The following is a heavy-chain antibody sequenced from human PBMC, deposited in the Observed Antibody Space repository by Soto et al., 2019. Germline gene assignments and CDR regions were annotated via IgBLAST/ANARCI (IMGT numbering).Heavy chain of an antibody. J-gene: IGHJ3*02. Sequence: PGGSLRLSCAASGFTFRTYVMTWVRQAPGKGLEWVSDISAGGSSTFYADSVKGRFTISRDNSKDTLYLQLNSLRAEDTAVYHCAKAQLLEAAPRLGAFDIWGQGAMVTVSS. CDR2: ISAGGSST. CDR3: AKAQLLEAAPRLGAFDI. V-gene: IGHV3-23*01. CDR1: GFTFRTYV. D-gene: IGHD2-15*01.